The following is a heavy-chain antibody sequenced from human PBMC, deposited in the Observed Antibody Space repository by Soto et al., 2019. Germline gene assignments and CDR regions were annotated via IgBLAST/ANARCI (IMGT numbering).Heavy chain of an antibody. CDR2: ISSSSSYI. CDR3: AMSYGGSSGLFDY. V-gene: IGHV3-21*01. CDR1: GFTFSSYS. Sequence: EVQLVESGGGLVKPGGSLRLSCAASGFTFSSYSMNWVRQAPGKGLEWVSSISSSSSYIYYADSVKGRFTISKDNAKNSLYLQMNSLRAEDTAVYYCAMSYGGSSGLFDYWGQGTLVTVSS. D-gene: IGHD2-15*01. J-gene: IGHJ4*02.